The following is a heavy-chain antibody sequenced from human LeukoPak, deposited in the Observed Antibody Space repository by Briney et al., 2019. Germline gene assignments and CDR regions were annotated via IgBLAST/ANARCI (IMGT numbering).Heavy chain of an antibody. Sequence: PGGSLRLSCAASGFTFSSYWMHWVRQGPGKGLVWVSRINSDGSSTNYADSVKGRFTISRDNAKNTLYLQMNSLRVEDTAVYYCARGSDETVTISGWFDPWGQGTLVTVSS. V-gene: IGHV3-74*01. CDR2: INSDGSST. J-gene: IGHJ5*02. CDR3: ARGSDETVTISGWFDP. CDR1: GFTFSSYW. D-gene: IGHD4-17*01.